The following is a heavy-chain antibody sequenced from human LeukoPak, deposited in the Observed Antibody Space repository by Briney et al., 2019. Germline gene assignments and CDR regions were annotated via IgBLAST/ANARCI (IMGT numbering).Heavy chain of an antibody. J-gene: IGHJ1*01. CDR1: GYTFTGYY. CDR2: INPSGGST. D-gene: IGHD2-15*01. V-gene: IGHV1-46*01. Sequence: ASVKVSCKASGYTFTGYYMHWVRQAPGQGLEWMGIINPSGGSTSYAQKFQGRVTMTRDMSTSTVYMELSSLRSEDTAVYYCARGAMVAATSLQHWGQGTLVTVSS. CDR3: ARGAMVAATSLQH.